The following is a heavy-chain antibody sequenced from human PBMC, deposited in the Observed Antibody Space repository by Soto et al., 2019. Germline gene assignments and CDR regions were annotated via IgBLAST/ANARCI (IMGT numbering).Heavy chain of an antibody. CDR2: ISYDGSNK. CDR1: GFTFSSYA. J-gene: IGHJ4*02. D-gene: IGHD6-19*01. V-gene: IGHV3-30-3*01. CDR3: ARGTSSGWYTGFDY. Sequence: QVQLVESGGGVVQPGRSLRLSCAASGFTFSSYAMHWVRQAPGKGLEWVAVISYDGSNKYYADSVKGRFTISRDNSKNTLYLQMNSLRAEDTAVYYCARGTSSGWYTGFDYWGQGTLVTVSS.